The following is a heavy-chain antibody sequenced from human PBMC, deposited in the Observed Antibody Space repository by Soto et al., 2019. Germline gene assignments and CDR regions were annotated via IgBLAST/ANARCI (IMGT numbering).Heavy chain of an antibody. V-gene: IGHV3-72*01. CDR3: TTVTTVDYYFDY. Sequence: RLSCSASGLTFSDRYMDWVRQAPGKGLDWVGRIRKKTNSYTTEYAASVKGRFIISRDDSTNSLYLQMSSLKTEDTAVYYCTTVTTVDYYFDYWGQGTLVTVSS. CDR2: IRKKTNSYTT. J-gene: IGHJ4*02. D-gene: IGHD4-17*01. CDR1: GLTFSDRY.